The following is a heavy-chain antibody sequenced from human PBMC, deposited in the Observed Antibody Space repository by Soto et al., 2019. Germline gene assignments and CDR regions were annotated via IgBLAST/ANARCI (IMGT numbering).Heavy chain of an antibody. Sequence: GGSLRLSCAASGFTVSSNYMSWVRQAPGKGLEWVSVIYSGGSTYYADSVKGRFTISRDNSKNTLYLQMNSLRAEDTAVYYCATDRYSSGWSQYYYGMDVWGQGTTVTVSS. CDR3: ATDRYSSGWSQYYYGMDV. J-gene: IGHJ6*02. CDR1: GFTVSSNY. D-gene: IGHD6-19*01. CDR2: IYSGGST. V-gene: IGHV3-53*01.